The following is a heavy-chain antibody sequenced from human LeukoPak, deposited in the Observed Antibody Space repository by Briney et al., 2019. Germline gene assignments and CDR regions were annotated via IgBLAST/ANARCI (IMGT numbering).Heavy chain of an antibody. V-gene: IGHV4-38-2*01. J-gene: IGHJ4*02. CDR3: ARHRTKPIAAAGTPRDY. Sequence: SETLSLTCAVSGYSISNGFYWGWIRQPPGKGLEWIGSIYYSGSTYYNPSLKSRVTISVDTSKNQFSLKLSSVTAADTAVYYCARHRTKPIAAAGTPRDYWGQGTLVTVSS. CDR1: GYSISNGFY. D-gene: IGHD6-13*01. CDR2: IYYSGST.